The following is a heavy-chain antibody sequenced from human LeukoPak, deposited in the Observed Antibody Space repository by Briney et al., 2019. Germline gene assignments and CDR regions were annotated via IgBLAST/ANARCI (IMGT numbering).Heavy chain of an antibody. CDR3: ARRGYGDGAPRAFDI. CDR2: ICYSGST. Sequence: KPSETLSLTCTVSVGSISSSSYYWGWVRQPPGKGLGWIGSICYSGSTYYNPSFKSRVTISVDTSKHQFSLKLSSVTAADTAVYYCARRGYGDGAPRAFDIWGQGTMVTVSS. V-gene: IGHV4-39*01. D-gene: IGHD3-16*01. CDR1: VGSISSSSYY. J-gene: IGHJ3*02.